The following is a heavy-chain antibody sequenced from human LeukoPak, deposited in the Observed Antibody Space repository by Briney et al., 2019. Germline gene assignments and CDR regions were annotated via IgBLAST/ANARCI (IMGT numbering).Heavy chain of an antibody. CDR3: ARVYCSGGSCYLDY. CDR1: GGSISSYY. J-gene: IGHJ4*02. D-gene: IGHD2-15*01. V-gene: IGHV4-59*01. Sequence: PSETLSLTCTVSGGSISSYYWSWIGHPPGKRLEGSGYIYYSGSSNYNPSLKSRVTISVDTSKNQFSLNLSSVTAADTAVYYCARVYCSGGSCYLDYWGQGTLVTVSS. CDR2: IYYSGSS.